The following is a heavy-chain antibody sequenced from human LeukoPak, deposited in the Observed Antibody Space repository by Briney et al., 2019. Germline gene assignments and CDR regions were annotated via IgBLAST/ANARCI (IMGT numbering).Heavy chain of an antibody. V-gene: IGHV3-21*01. J-gene: IGHJ4*02. CDR2: ISSSSSYI. Sequence: TGGSLRLSCAASGFTFISYSMNWVRQAPGKGLEWVSSISSSSSYIYYADSVKGRFTISRDNAKNSLYLQMNSLRAEDTAVYYCARDASDSPIGNWGQGTLVTVSS. CDR3: ARDASDSPIGN. D-gene: IGHD2-21*02. CDR1: GFTFISYS.